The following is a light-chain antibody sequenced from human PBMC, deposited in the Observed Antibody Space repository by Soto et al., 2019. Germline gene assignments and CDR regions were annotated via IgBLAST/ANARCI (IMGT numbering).Light chain of an antibody. Sequence: EIVMTHSPATLSVSPGERATLPFRASQTVRNNYLAWYQQKPGQAPRLLIYGASNRATGIPDRFSGSGSGTDFTLTISSLKPEDFAVCYCQQRSDFGQGTRLEI. CDR2: GAS. J-gene: IGKJ5*01. CDR1: QTVRNNY. V-gene: IGKV3D-20*02. CDR3: QQRSD.